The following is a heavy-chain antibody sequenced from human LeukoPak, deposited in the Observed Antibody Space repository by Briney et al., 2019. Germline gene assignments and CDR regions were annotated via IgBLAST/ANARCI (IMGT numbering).Heavy chain of an antibody. J-gene: IGHJ5*02. Sequence: PGGSLRLSCAASGFTFSDYYMSWIRQAPGKGLEWVSYIISSGSTIYYADSVKGRSTISRDNAKNSLYLQMNSLRAEDTAVYYCAGEGKSRGLGNCSSTSCYFFRQRNWFDPWGQGTLVTVSS. CDR1: GFTFSDYY. CDR3: AGEGKSRGLGNCSSTSCYFFRQRNWFDP. D-gene: IGHD2-2*01. V-gene: IGHV3-11*01. CDR2: IISSGSTI.